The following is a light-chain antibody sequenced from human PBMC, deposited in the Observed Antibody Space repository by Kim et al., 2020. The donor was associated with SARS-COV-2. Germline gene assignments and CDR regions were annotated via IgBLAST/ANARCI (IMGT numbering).Light chain of an antibody. V-gene: IGLV4-69*01. Sequence: SVKLTCTLSSGHSSYAIAWHQQQPEKGPRYLMKLNSDGSHSKGDGIPDRFSGSSSGAERYLTISSLQSEDEADYYCQTWGTGIHVVFGGGTKLTV. CDR2: LNSDGSH. CDR1: SGHSSYA. J-gene: IGLJ2*01. CDR3: QTWGTGIHVV.